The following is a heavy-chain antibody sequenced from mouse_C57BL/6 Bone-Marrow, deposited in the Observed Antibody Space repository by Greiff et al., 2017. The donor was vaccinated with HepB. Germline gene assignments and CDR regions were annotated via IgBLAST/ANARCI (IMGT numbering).Heavy chain of an antibody. D-gene: IGHD2-3*01. CDR3: ARQIDGYHYYAMDY. CDR2: ISSGSSTI. Sequence: EVKLMESGGGLVKPGGSLKLSCAASGFTFSDYGMHWVRQAPEKGLEWVAYISSGSSTIYYADTVKGRFTISRDNAKNTLFLQMTSLRSEDTAMYYCARQIDGYHYYAMDYWGQVTSVTVSS. CDR1: GFTFSDYG. V-gene: IGHV5-17*01. J-gene: IGHJ4*01.